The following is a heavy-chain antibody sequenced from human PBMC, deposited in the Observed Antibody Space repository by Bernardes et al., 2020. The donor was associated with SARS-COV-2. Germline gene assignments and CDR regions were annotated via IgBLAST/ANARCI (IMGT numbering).Heavy chain of an antibody. CDR2: IYASGTAA. D-gene: IGHD6-13*01. CDR1: GGSISSGAHY. CDR3: ARDEYRGSWYGWFDP. V-gene: IGHV4-61*02. Sequence: SETLSLTCTVSGGSISSGAHYWSWVRQPAGKGLEWIGRIYASGTAADYNPSLKSRATISLDTSNQFSLNLSSVTAADTAVYYCARDEYRGSWYGWFDPWGQGILVTVSS. J-gene: IGHJ5*02.